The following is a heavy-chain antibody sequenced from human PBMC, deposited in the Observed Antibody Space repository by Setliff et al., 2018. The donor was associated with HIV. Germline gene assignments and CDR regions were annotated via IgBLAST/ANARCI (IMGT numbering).Heavy chain of an antibody. V-gene: IGHV3-21*01. D-gene: IGHD6-13*01. CDR1: GFTFRSFT. CDR2: ISSNSAYI. J-gene: IGHJ5*02. CDR3: TRDASRDSSARGWFDP. Sequence: GGSLRLSCAASGFTFRSFTMNWVRQAPGKGLEWVSTISSNSAYIYYTDALRGRFTISRDNAKNSLHLQMNSLRAEDTAVYYCTRDASRDSSARGWFDPWGPGTLVTVSS.